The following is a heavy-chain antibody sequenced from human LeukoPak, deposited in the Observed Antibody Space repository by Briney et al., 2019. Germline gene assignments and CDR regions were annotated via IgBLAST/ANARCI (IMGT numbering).Heavy chain of an antibody. V-gene: IGHV3-11*01. D-gene: IGHD4-23*01. Sequence: GGSLRLSCAASGFTFSDYYMTWIRQAPGKGLEWVSYISGSGTNIDYADSVKGRFTISRDNAKNSVYLQMNSLRAEDTAVYYCAVSANGGNSFWNYWGQGTLVTVSS. CDR2: ISGSGTNI. J-gene: IGHJ4*02. CDR3: AVSANGGNSFWNY. CDR1: GFTFSDYY.